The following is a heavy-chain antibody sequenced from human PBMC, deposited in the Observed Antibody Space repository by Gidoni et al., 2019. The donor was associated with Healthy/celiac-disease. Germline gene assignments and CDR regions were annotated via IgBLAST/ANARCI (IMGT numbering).Heavy chain of an antibody. V-gene: IGHV4-61*02. CDR1: GSISSGSYY. Sequence: QVQLQESGPGLVKPSQTLSLTCTVSGSISSGSYYWSWIRQHAGKGLEWIGRIYTSGSTNYNPSLKSRVTISVDTSKNQFSLKLSSVTAADTAVYYCAREYDYYGSGPYANWGQGTLVTVSS. D-gene: IGHD3-10*01. CDR3: AREYDYYGSGPYAN. CDR2: IYTSGST. J-gene: IGHJ4*02.